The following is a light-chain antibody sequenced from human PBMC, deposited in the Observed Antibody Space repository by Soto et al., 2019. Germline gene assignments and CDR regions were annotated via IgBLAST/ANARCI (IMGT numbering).Light chain of an antibody. CDR3: QQRSNW. CDR1: QSVSSY. V-gene: IGKV3-11*01. Sequence: EIVLTQSPATLSLSPGERATLSCRASQSVSSYLAWYQQKPGQAPRLLIYDASNRATGIPARFSGSGSGTDFTLTISSLEPEDFAVYYCQQRSNWFGQGTRLDI. J-gene: IGKJ5*01. CDR2: DAS.